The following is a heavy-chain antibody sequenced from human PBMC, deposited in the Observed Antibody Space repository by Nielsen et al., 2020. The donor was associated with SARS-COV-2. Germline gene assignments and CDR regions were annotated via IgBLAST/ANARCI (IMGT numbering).Heavy chain of an antibody. J-gene: IGHJ4*02. Sequence: SETLSLTCTVSGGSISSSSYYWGWIRQPPGKGLEWIGSIYYSGSTYYNPSLKSRVTISVDTSKNQFSLKLSSVTAADTAVYYCARADIDNNWFWDYWGQGTLVTVSS. CDR1: GGSISSSSYY. CDR2: IYYSGST. D-gene: IGHD1-1*01. CDR3: ARADIDNNWFWDY. V-gene: IGHV4-39*07.